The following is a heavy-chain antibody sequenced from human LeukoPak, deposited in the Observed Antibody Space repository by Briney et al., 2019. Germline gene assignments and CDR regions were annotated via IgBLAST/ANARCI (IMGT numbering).Heavy chain of an antibody. V-gene: IGHV4-30-2*01. J-gene: IGHJ4*02. CDR2: IYHSGST. Sequence: PSETLSLTCAVSGGSISSGGYSWSWIRQPPGKGLEWIGYIYHSGSTYYNPSLKSRVTISVDRSKNQFSLKLSSVTAADTAVYYCAREMAGYCSGGSCYPGVFDYWGQGTLVTVSS. D-gene: IGHD2-15*01. CDR1: GGSISSGGYS. CDR3: AREMAGYCSGGSCYPGVFDY.